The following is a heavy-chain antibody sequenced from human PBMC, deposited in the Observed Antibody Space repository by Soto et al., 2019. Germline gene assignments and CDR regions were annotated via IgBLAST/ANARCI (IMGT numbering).Heavy chain of an antibody. J-gene: IGHJ4*02. CDR3: AKDYPPCSGGSCYGGY. Sequence: GGSLRLSCAASGFTFSSYAMSWVRQAPGKGLEWVSAISGSGGSTYYADSVKGRFTISRDNSKNTLYLQMNSLRAEDTAVYYCAKDYPPCSGGSCYGGYWGQGTLVTVSS. V-gene: IGHV3-23*01. CDR2: ISGSGGST. CDR1: GFTFSSYA. D-gene: IGHD2-15*01.